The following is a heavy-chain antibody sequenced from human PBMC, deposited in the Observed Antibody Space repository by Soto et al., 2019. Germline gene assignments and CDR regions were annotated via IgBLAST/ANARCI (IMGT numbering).Heavy chain of an antibody. CDR3: ARVPARKEWMGKYYYYGLDV. J-gene: IGHJ6*02. CDR1: GDSVSSNSAA. V-gene: IGHV6-1*01. Sequence: PSQTLSLTCAISGDSVSSNSAAWIWIRQSPSRGLEWLGGTYYRSKWYNDYAVSVKSRITINTDTSKNQFSLQLNSVTPEDTAVYFCARVPARKEWMGKYYYYGLDVWGQGTTVTVSS. CDR2: TYYRSKWYN. D-gene: IGHD3-3*01.